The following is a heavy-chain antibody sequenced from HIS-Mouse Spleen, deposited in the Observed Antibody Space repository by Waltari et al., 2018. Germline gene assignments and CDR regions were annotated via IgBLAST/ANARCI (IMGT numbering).Heavy chain of an antibody. V-gene: IGHV4-34*01. Sequence: QVQLQQWGAGLLKPSETLSLTCAVYGGSFSGYYWSWIRQPPGKGLEWIGEIKQSGSPNSHPSLKSRGTISVDTSKNQFSLKLSSVTAADTAVYYCAGYNWNYGTDYWGQGTLVTVSS. J-gene: IGHJ4*02. CDR3: AGYNWNYGTDY. CDR2: IKQSGSP. CDR1: GGSFSGYY. D-gene: IGHD1-7*01.